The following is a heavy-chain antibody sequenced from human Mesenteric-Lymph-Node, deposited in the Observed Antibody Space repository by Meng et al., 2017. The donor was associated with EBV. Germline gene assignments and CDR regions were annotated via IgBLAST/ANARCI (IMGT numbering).Heavy chain of an antibody. J-gene: IGHJ4*02. CDR3: ASTDFDY. V-gene: IGHV3-21*01. CDR2: ITSSSSYI. D-gene: IGHD4-17*01. CDR1: GFPFSRHT. Sequence: EVQLVASGGGLVKPGGPLILSCASLGFPFSRHTLNWVRQNPGKGLEWVSSITSSSSYIYYADSVKGRFTIPRDNAKNSLYLQMNSLRAEDTAIYYCASTDFDYWGQGTLVTVSS.